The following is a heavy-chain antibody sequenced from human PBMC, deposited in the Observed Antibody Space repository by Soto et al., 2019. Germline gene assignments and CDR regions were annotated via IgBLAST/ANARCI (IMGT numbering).Heavy chain of an antibody. V-gene: IGHV4-34*01. CDR1: GGSFSGYY. J-gene: IGHJ6*03. CDR2: INHSGST. Sequence: SETLSLTCAVYGGSFSGYYWSWIRQPPGKGLEWIGEINHSGSTNYNPSLKSRVTISVDTSKNQFSLKLSSVTAADTAVYYCARGFVATMVRGYVYYMDVWGKGTTVPVSS. CDR3: ARGFVATMVRGYVYYMDV. D-gene: IGHD3-10*01.